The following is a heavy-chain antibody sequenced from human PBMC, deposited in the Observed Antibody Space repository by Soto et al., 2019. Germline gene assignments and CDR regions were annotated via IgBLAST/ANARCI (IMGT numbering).Heavy chain of an antibody. J-gene: IGHJ4*02. CDR3: AKDHKIWGSGWYRIYFDY. D-gene: IGHD6-19*01. V-gene: IGHV3-33*06. Sequence: PGGSLRLSCAASGFTFSSYGMHWVRQAPGKGLEWVAVIWYDGSNKYYADSVEGRFTISRDNSKNTLYLQMNSLRAEDTAVYYCAKDHKIWGSGWYRIYFDYWGQGTLVTVSS. CDR1: GFTFSSYG. CDR2: IWYDGSNK.